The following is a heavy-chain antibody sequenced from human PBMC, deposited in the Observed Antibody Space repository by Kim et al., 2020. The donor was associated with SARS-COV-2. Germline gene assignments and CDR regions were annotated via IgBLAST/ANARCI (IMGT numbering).Heavy chain of an antibody. J-gene: IGHJ4*02. CDR2: IWIDGNYK. D-gene: IGHD3-10*02. Sequence: GGSLRLSCATSGFTFSAYGMHWVRQAPGKGLDWVAGIWIDGNYKYYSDSVKGRFTISRDNSNNTLYLQMHSLTAEDTAVYYCARDVRSCYFDYWAREPWSPSPQ. CDR1: GFTFSAYG. CDR3: ARDVRSCYFDY. V-gene: IGHV3-33*01.